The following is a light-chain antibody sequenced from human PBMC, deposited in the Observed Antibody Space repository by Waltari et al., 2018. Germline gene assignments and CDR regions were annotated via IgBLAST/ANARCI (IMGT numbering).Light chain of an antibody. CDR1: SSDGGRYHS. CDR3: SSYGGTYFV. Sequence: QPALTQPRSVSGSPGQPVTITCTGPSSDGGRYHSASWYQHHPGEVPKLMIYDVTQRPSGVPDRFSGSKSGNTASLTISGLQADDEADYYCSSYGGTYFVFGGGTRLTVL. V-gene: IGLV2-11*01. J-gene: IGLJ2*01. CDR2: DVT.